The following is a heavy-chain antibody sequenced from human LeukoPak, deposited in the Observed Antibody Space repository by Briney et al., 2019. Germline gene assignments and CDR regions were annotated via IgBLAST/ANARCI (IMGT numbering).Heavy chain of an antibody. CDR3: AKHYSDSSGYYYIRGEYYFDY. CDR1: GFTFSSYA. CDR2: ISGSGGST. Sequence: GSLRLSCAASGFTFSSYAMSWVRQAPGKGLECVSAISGSGGSTYYADSVKGRFTISRDNSKNTLYLQMNSLRAEDTAVYYCAKHYSDSSGYYYIRGEYYFDYWGQGTLVTVSS. V-gene: IGHV3-23*01. J-gene: IGHJ4*02. D-gene: IGHD3-22*01.